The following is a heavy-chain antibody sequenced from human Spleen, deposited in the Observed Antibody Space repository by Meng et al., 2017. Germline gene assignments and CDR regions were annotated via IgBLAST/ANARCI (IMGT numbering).Heavy chain of an antibody. CDR1: GYSFTSYC. V-gene: IGHV5-51*01. D-gene: IGHD6-13*01. Sequence: KVSCKGSGYSFTSYCTRWVRQMPGKGLEWMGIIYPGDADTRYSPSFQGQVTISADKSISTAYLQWSSLTASDTAMYYCAGQRIAAAGPNWFDPWGQGTLVTVSS. J-gene: IGHJ5*02. CDR2: IYPGDADT. CDR3: AGQRIAAAGPNWFDP.